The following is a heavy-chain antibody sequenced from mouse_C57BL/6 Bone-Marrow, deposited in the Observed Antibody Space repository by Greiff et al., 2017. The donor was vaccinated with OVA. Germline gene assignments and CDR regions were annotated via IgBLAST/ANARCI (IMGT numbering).Heavy chain of an antibody. V-gene: IGHV2-9-1*01. Sequence: VKLMDSGPGLVAPSQSLSITCTVSGFSLTSYAISWVRQPPGKGLEWLGVIWTGGGTNYNSALKSRLSISKDNSKSQVFLKMNSLQTDDTARYYCARNGGGWLLLLDYWGQGTTLTVSS. CDR3: ARNGGGWLLLLDY. J-gene: IGHJ2*01. D-gene: IGHD2-3*01. CDR1: GFSLTSYA. CDR2: IWTGGGT.